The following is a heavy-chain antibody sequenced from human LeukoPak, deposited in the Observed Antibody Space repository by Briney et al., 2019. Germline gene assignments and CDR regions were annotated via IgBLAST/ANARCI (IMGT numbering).Heavy chain of an antibody. V-gene: IGHV1-24*01. D-gene: IGHD6-13*01. CDR1: GYTLTELS. J-gene: IGHJ3*02. Sequence: GASVKVSCKVSGYTLTELSMHWVRQAPGKGLEWMGGFDPEDGETIYAQKFQGRVTMTEDTSTDTAYMELSSLRSEDTAVYYCATESIAAAGTKGMGDIWGQGTMVTVSS. CDR3: ATESIAAAGTKGMGDI. CDR2: FDPEDGET.